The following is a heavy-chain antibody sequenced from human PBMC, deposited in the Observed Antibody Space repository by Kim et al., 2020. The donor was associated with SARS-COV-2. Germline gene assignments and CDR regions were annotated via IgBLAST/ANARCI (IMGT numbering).Heavy chain of an antibody. CDR1: GFTFSNAW. V-gene: IGHV3-15*01. CDR2: IKTKTNGGTI. Sequence: GGSLRLSCAASGFTFSNAWMRWVRQAPGKGLEWVGRIKTKTNGGTIDYAAPVKGRFTISRDDSKNTLYLQMNSLKTDDTAVYYCIADSGYLFWGQGTLVTVSS. J-gene: IGHJ4*02. D-gene: IGHD3-22*01. CDR3: IADSGYLF.